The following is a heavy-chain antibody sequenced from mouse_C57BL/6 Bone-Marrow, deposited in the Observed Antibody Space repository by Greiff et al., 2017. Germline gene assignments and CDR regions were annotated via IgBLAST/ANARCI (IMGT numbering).Heavy chain of an antibody. J-gene: IGHJ2*01. CDR3: GRWLYGEFDY. CDR1: GFNIKNTY. V-gene: IGHV14-3*01. Sequence: EVKLMESVAELVRPGASVKLSCTASGFNIKNTYMHWVQQRPEQGLEWIGRIDPANGNTKYAPKFQGKATITADTYSNTAYLQLSSLTSEDTAIYYCGRWLYGEFDYWGQGTTLTVSS. D-gene: IGHD1-1*01. CDR2: IDPANGNT.